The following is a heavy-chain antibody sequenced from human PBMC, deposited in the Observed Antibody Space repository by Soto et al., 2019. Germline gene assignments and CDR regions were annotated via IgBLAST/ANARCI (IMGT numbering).Heavy chain of an antibody. CDR3: ARDRKPNLRYYYYYGMDV. CDR1: GYTFTGYY. J-gene: IGHJ6*02. Sequence: SVKVSCKASGYTFTGYYMHWVRQAPGQGLEWMGWINPNSGGTNYAQKFQGWVTMTRDTSISTAYMELSRLRSDDTAVYYCARDRKPNLRYYYYYGMDVWGQGTTVTVSS. CDR2: INPNSGGT. V-gene: IGHV1-2*04.